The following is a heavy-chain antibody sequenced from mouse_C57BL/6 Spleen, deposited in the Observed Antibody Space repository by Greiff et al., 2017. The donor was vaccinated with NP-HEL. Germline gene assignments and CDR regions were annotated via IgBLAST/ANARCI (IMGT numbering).Heavy chain of an antibody. J-gene: IGHJ3*01. D-gene: IGHD2-3*01. Sequence: VQLQQSGAELVRPGASVTLSCKASGYTFTDYEMHWVKQTPVHGLEWIGAIDPETGGTAYNQKFKGKAILTADKSSSTAYMELRSLTSGDSAVYDCTILEGGYDPWFAYWGQGTLVTVSA. CDR3: TILEGGYDPWFAY. V-gene: IGHV1-15*01. CDR1: GYTFTDYE. CDR2: IDPETGGT.